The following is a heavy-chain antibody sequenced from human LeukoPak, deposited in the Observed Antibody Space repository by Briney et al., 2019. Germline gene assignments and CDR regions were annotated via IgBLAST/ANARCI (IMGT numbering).Heavy chain of an antibody. D-gene: IGHD3-9*01. CDR3: AKVPFCDFLTGRLL. V-gene: IGHV3-23*01. J-gene: IGHJ4*02. CDR2: ISGSGGSS. CDR1: GFTFSSYA. Sequence: PGGSLRLSCAASGFTFSSYAMSWVRQATGKGLEWVSPISGSGGSSYYADAVKGRFNISRDNSKNTPYLQMNSMRAEDTAVYYCAKVPFCDFLTGRLLWGQGTQVTVSS.